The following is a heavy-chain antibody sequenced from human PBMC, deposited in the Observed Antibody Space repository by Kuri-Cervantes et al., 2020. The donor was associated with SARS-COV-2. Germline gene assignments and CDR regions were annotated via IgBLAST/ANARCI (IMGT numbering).Heavy chain of an antibody. CDR2: IVVGSGNT. CDR3: ARGGESITMIVVVIQPLDY. V-gene: IGHV1-58*01. CDR1: GFTFTSSA. Sequence: SVKVSCKASGFTFTSSAVQWVRQARGQRLEWIGWIVVGSGNTNYAQKFQERVTITRDMSTSTAYMELSSLRSEDTAVYYCARGGESITMIVVVIQPLDYWGQGTLVTVSS. J-gene: IGHJ4*02. D-gene: IGHD3-22*01.